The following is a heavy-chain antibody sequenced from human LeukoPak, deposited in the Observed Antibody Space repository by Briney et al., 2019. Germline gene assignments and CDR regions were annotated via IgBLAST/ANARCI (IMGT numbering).Heavy chain of an antibody. CDR2: IYYSGNT. J-gene: IGHJ4*02. D-gene: IGHD3-22*01. V-gene: IGHV4-39*01. CDR1: GVSISSNNLH. Sequence: KPSETLSRTCTVSGVSISSNNLHWGWIRQPPGKGLEWIGNIYYSGNTHYNPSLESRVTISVDTSNNRFSLKLGSVTAADTAVCYCARLPYDTSAAYYCDYWGQGTLVSVSS. CDR3: ARLPYDTSAAYYCDY.